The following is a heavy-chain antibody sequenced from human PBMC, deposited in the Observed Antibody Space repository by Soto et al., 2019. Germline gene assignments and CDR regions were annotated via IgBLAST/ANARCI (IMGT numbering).Heavy chain of an antibody. CDR1: GFTFSNYW. Sequence: PGGSLRLSGAASGFTFSNYWFHWVRQAPGKGLVWVSRLNKDGSRTDYPDSVKGRFTIFRDNARNTLYLQINSLRAEDTAVYYCGRDLGGVGSYWGQGTLVTVSS. V-gene: IGHV3-74*01. D-gene: IGHD3-16*01. J-gene: IGHJ4*02. CDR3: GRDLGGVGSY. CDR2: LNKDGSRT.